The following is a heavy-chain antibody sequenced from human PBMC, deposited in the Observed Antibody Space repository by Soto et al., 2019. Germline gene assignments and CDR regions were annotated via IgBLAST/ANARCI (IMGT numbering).Heavy chain of an antibody. D-gene: IGHD3-10*01. CDR3: AKDPSPGLITMVRGVIHGY. J-gene: IGHJ4*02. Sequence: GGSLRLSCAGSGFTFNSYAMSWVRQAPGKGLEWVSAISGSGSSTFYADSVKGRFTISRDNSKNTLYLQMNNFRTEDTAVYYCAKDPSPGLITMVRGVIHGYWGQGTLVTVSS. CDR1: GFTFNSYA. CDR2: ISGSGSST. V-gene: IGHV3-23*01.